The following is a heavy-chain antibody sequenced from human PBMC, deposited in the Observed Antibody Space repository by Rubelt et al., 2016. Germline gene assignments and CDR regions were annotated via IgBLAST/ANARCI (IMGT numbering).Heavy chain of an antibody. Sequence: QLQLQESGPGLVKPSETLSLTCSVSGGSISSYYWSWIRQPPGQGLEWIGEINHSGRTNYNPSLTSHVTLSVAPSKNQFTLKLSSVTAADTAVYYCARGRGRFDYWGQGTLVTVSS. CDR2: INHSGRT. J-gene: IGHJ4*02. V-gene: IGHV4-59*12. D-gene: IGHD3-10*01. CDR3: ARGRGRFDY. CDR1: GGSISSYY.